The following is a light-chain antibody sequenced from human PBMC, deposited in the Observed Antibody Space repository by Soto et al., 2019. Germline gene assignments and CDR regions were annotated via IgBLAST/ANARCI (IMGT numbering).Light chain of an antibody. CDR3: AAWDDTLNGWV. V-gene: IGLV1-44*01. CDR1: SSTIGSNF. J-gene: IGLJ3*02. CDR2: GND. Sequence: QSVLTQPPSASGTPGQGVTISCSGSSSTIGSNFLVWYHQLPGTAPKLLIYGNDRRPSGVPDRFSGSKSGTSASLAITGLQSEDEADYYCAAWDDTLNGWVFGGGTKLTVL.